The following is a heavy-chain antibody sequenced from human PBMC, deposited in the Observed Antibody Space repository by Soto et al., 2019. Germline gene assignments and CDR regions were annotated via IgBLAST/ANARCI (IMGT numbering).Heavy chain of an antibody. CDR2: ISTSSTYR. J-gene: IGHJ4*02. CDR3: ARDGSGAAANPYFDY. V-gene: IGHV3-21*04. D-gene: IGHD2-2*01. CDR1: GFTFSSYT. Sequence: GGSLRLSCAASGFTFSSYTMHWVRRAPGKGLEWVSSISTSSTYRYIADSVTGRFTISRDNAQNSLYLQMTSLRAEDTAVYYCARDGSGAAANPYFDYWGQGTLVTVSS.